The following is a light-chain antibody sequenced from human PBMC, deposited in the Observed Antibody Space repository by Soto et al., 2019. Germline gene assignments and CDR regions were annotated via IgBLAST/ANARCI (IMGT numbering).Light chain of an antibody. Sequence: DIAMTQSPAILSVSPGERATLSCRASQSVSNDLAWYQQKPGQAPRLLIYGASSRATGIPARFSGSGSGTEFTLNSSGLQSEDFAVYFCQQYRRWPQTFGQGTKVDIK. CDR3: QQYRRWPQT. J-gene: IGKJ1*01. CDR2: GAS. V-gene: IGKV3-15*01. CDR1: QSVSND.